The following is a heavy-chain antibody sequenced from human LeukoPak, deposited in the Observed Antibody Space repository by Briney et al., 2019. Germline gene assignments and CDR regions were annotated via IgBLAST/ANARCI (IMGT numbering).Heavy chain of an antibody. Sequence: SETLSLTCTVSGGSISSSSYYWGWIRQPPGKGLEWIGSIYYSGSTYYNPSLKSRVTISVDTSKNQFSLKLSSVTAADTAVYYCARDYSSGSLDYWGQGTLVTVSS. CDR1: GGSISSSSYY. D-gene: IGHD6-19*01. CDR2: IYYSGST. J-gene: IGHJ4*02. V-gene: IGHV4-39*07. CDR3: ARDYSSGSLDY.